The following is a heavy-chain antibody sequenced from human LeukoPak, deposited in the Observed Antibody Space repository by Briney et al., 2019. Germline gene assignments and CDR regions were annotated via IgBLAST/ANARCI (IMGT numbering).Heavy chain of an antibody. Sequence: SQTLSLTCTVSGGSISSGSYYWSWIRQPAGKGLEWIGRIYTSGSTNYNPSIKSRVTISVDTSKNQFSLKLSSVTAADTAVYYCPRDLSGDHYYYYYYMDVWGKGTTVTVSS. CDR2: IYTSGST. D-gene: IGHD7-27*01. J-gene: IGHJ6*03. V-gene: IGHV4-61*02. CDR3: PRDLSGDHYYYYYYMDV. CDR1: GGSISSGSYY.